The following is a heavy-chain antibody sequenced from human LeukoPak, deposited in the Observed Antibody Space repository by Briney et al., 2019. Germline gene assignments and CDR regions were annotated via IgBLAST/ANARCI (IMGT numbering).Heavy chain of an antibody. D-gene: IGHD1-26*01. CDR1: GFTFNSYA. Sequence: GGSLRLSCGASGFTFNSYAMNWVRQAPGKGLEWVSGISGSGDRTFYAGSVKGRCTISRDNSKNTLYLQMNSLRAEDTAVYYCAKGRRAPLVGTSTKSWLDYWGQGTLVTVSS. J-gene: IGHJ4*02. CDR2: ISGSGDRT. CDR3: AKGRRAPLVGTSTKSWLDY. V-gene: IGHV3-23*01.